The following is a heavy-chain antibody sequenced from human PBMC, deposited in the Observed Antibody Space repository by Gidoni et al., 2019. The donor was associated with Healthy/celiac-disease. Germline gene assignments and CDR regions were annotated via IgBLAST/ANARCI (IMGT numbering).Heavy chain of an antibody. CDR2: IWYDGSNK. CDR1: GFTFSSYG. Sequence: QVQLVESGGGVVPPGRSLRLSCAASGFTFSSYGMHWVRQAPGKGLELVAVIWYDGSNKYYADSVKGRFTISRDNSKNTLYLQMNSLRAEDTAVYYCARAETTVTPGYGMDVWGQGTTVTVSS. D-gene: IGHD4-17*01. V-gene: IGHV3-33*01. CDR3: ARAETTVTPGYGMDV. J-gene: IGHJ6*02.